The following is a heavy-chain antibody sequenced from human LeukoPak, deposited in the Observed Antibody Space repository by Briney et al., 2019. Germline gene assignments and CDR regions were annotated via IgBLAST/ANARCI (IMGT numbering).Heavy chain of an antibody. D-gene: IGHD1-26*01. CDR3: ASGRLSGKGFGY. CDR2: IHSGGDS. V-gene: IGHV3-66*01. Sequence: PGGSLRLSCAASGFTVTTNYISWVRQAPGKGLDWVSVIHSGGDSDYADSVKGRFIISRDNSKNTVYLQMNSLRGEDTAVYHCASGRLSGKGFGYWGQGSLVTVST. J-gene: IGHJ4*02. CDR1: GFTVTTNY.